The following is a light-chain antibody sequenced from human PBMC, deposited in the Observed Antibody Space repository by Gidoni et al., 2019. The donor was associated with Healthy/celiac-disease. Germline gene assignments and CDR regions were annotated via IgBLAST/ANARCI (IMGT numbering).Light chain of an antibody. V-gene: IGKV1-39*01. CDR1: QSISSY. CDR2: AAS. J-gene: IGKJ4*01. CDR3: QQSYSTPFT. Sequence: DIQMTQSPSSLSASVGDRVTITCRASQSISSYLNWYQQKPGKAPKLLIYAASSLQSGVPSRLSGSVSGTDFTLTISSLQPEDFATYYCQQSYSTPFTFGGGTKVEIK.